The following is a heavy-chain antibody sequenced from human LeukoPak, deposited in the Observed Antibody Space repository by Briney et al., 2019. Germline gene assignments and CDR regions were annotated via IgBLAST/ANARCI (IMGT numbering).Heavy chain of an antibody. V-gene: IGHV3-48*04. CDR3: AKALYRDDAFDI. CDR1: GFRFESHT. D-gene: IGHD2/OR15-2a*01. Sequence: GGSLRLSCGASGFRFESHTMGWVRQAPGKGLEWISSITSGSTTVYYGDSVRGRFTVSRDNAKNSLYLQMNSLRAEDMALYYCAKALYRDDAFDIWGQGTMVTVSS. CDR2: ITSGSTTV. J-gene: IGHJ3*02.